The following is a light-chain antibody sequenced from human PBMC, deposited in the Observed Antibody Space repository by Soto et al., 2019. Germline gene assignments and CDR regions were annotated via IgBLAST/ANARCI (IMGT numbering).Light chain of an antibody. V-gene: IGKV3-20*01. CDR1: QSVSSNY. CDR3: QQYGRSPPMT. Sequence: EIVLTQSPATLSLSPGERAILSCRASQSVSSNYLAWYQQKPGQAPRLLIYGASTRATGIPDRFSGSGSGTDLTLTISRLEPEDFAVYYCQQYGRSPPMTFGQGTRLEI. CDR2: GAS. J-gene: IGKJ5*01.